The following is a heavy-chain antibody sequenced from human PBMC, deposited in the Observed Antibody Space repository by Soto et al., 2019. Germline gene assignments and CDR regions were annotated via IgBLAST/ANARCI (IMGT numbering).Heavy chain of an antibody. J-gene: IGHJ4*02. D-gene: IGHD3-9*01. CDR2: ISSSSSTI. CDR1: GFPFSSYS. Sequence: PGVSLRLSCAASGFPFSSYSMNWVRQAPGKGLEWVSYISSSSSTIYYADSVKGRFTISRDNAKNSLYLQMNSLRAEDTAVYYCARSSPGGYFDWLSPMDYWGQGTLVTVSS. CDR3: ARSSPGGYFDWLSPMDY. V-gene: IGHV3-48*01.